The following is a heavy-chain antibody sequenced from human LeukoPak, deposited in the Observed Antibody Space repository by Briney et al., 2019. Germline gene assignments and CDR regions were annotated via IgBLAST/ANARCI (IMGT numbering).Heavy chain of an antibody. J-gene: IGHJ4*02. Sequence: APVKVSCKASGYTFTSYGISWVRQAPGQGLEWMGWISAYNGNTNYAQKLQGRVTMTTDTSTSTAYMELRSLRSDDTAVYYCARKPPTGSPPDYWGQGTLVTVSS. CDR1: GYTFTSYG. CDR3: ARKPPTGSPPDY. CDR2: ISAYNGNT. D-gene: IGHD1-14*01. V-gene: IGHV1-18*01.